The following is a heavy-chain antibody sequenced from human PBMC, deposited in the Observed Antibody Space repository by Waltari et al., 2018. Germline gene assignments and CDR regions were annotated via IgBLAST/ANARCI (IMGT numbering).Heavy chain of an antibody. CDR3: AKGITIAAAAYYFDY. J-gene: IGHJ4*02. D-gene: IGHD6-13*01. CDR1: GFTFSSYA. Sequence: EVQLLESGGGLVQPGGSLRLSCAASGFTFSSYAMSWVRQAPGKGLEWVSVIYSGGSTYYADSVKGRFTISRDNSKNTLYLQMNSLRAEDTAVYYCAKGITIAAAAYYFDYWGQGTLVTVSS. CDR2: IYSGGST. V-gene: IGHV3-23*03.